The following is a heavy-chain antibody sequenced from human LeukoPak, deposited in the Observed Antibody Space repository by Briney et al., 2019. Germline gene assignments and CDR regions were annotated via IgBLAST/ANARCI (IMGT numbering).Heavy chain of an antibody. Sequence: GGSLRLSCAASGFIISDHWMSWVRQAPGKGLEWVANIKEDGSEKNYVGSVKGRFTISRDNAKNSLSLQLNSLRAEDTAVYYCARVARLPRAYDVCDCWGQGTLVTATS. J-gene: IGHJ4*02. CDR1: GFIISDHW. CDR2: IKEDGSEK. D-gene: IGHD2-21*01. CDR3: ARVARLPRAYDVCDC. V-gene: IGHV3-7*01.